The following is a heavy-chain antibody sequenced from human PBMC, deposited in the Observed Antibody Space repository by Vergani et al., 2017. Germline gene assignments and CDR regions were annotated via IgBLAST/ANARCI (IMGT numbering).Heavy chain of an antibody. CDR2: SNPKSGGT. Sequence: QVQLVQSGAEVKKPWASVKVSCKASGYTFTGYYMHLVRQAPGQGLEWMGWSNPKSGGTNYAQKFQGRVTMTRDTSIYTAYMELSRLRFDDTAVYYCARVGWFGNTFDYWGQGTLVTVSS. J-gene: IGHJ4*02. CDR1: GYTFTGYY. V-gene: IGHV1-2*02. D-gene: IGHD3-10*01. CDR3: ARVGWFGNTFDY.